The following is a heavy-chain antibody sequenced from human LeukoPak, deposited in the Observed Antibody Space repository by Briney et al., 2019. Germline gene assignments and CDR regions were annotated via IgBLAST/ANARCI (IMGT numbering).Heavy chain of an antibody. J-gene: IGHJ5*02. CDR2: ISAYNGNT. V-gene: IGHV1-18*01. CDR3: ARDRGWTSSSQGWFDP. D-gene: IGHD6-13*01. CDR1: GYTFTSYG. Sequence: GASVKVSCKASGYTFTSYGISWVRQAPGQGLEWMGWISAYNGNTNYAQKLQGRVTMTTDISASTAYMELRSLRSDDTAVYYCARDRGWTSSSQGWFDPWGQGTLVTVSS.